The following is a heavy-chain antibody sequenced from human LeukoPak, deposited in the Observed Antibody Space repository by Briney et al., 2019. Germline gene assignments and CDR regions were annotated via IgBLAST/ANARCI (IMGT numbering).Heavy chain of an antibody. CDR1: GGSISSYY. CDR3: ARDRDWGSYYYYGMDV. J-gene: IGHJ6*02. D-gene: IGHD7-27*01. V-gene: IGHV4-59*12. CDR2: VYYSGGT. Sequence: PSETLSLTCAVSGGSISSYYWSWIRQPPGKGLEWIGYVYYSGGTNYNPSLKSRVTISVDTSKNQFSLKLSSVTAADTAVYYCARDRDWGSYYYYGMDVWGQGTTVTVSS.